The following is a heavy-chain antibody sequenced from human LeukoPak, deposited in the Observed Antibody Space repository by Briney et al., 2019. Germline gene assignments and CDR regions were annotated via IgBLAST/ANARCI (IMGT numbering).Heavy chain of an antibody. V-gene: IGHV3-23*01. Sequence: GGSLRLSCAASGFTFSTYAMSWVRQAPGKGLKWVSGISGSGGSTYYEDSVKGRFTISIDNSKKTLSLQMNSLRAEDTAVYYCAKDYLGSSWTFDYWGQGTLVTVSS. CDR1: GFTFSTYA. CDR2: ISGSGGST. D-gene: IGHD6-13*01. CDR3: AKDYLGSSWTFDY. J-gene: IGHJ4*02.